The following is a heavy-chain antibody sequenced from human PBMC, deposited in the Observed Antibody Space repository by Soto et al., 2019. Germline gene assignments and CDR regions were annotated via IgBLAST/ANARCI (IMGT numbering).Heavy chain of an antibody. D-gene: IGHD3-10*01. Sequence: ASVKVSCKASGYTFACCSRHWVRQAPGQGLEWMGWSNPNSGGTNYAQKCQGWVPMTRDTSISTAYMELSRLRSDDTAGYSCARVPSRPVIHGFRDPRAPFDYWGQGTLVPVSP. V-gene: IGHV1-2*04. J-gene: IGHJ4*02. CDR3: ARVPSRPVIHGFRDPRAPFDY. CDR2: SNPNSGGT. CDR1: GYTFACCS.